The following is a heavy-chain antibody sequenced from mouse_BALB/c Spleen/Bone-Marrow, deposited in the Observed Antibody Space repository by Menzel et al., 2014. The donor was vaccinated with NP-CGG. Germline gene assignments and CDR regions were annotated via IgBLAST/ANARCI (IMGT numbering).Heavy chain of an antibody. D-gene: IGHD2-2*01. CDR2: IYPGSGST. CDR3: TRAKDGDDKRAWFAY. CDR1: GYTFTDSV. Sequence: VQGVESGPELVKPGASVKMSCKASGYTFTDSVISWVKQRTGQGLEWIGEIYPGSGSTYYNEKFKGKATLTADKSSNPACMQLRSLTSEDSAVYFCTRAKDGDDKRAWFAYWCQGTLVTVSA. V-gene: IGHV1-77*01. J-gene: IGHJ3*01.